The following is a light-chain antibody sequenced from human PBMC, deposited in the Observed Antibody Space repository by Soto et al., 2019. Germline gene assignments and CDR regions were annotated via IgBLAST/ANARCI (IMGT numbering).Light chain of an antibody. J-gene: IGLJ2*01. CDR3: AVWDDSLNGVV. Sequence: QPVLTQPPSASGTPGQRVTISCSGSSSNIGSNTVNWYQQLPGTAPKLFIYSNNQRPSGVPDRFSGSKSGTSASLAISGLQSEDEADYYCAVWDDSLNGVVFGGGTKLTVL. CDR1: SSNIGSNT. V-gene: IGLV1-44*01. CDR2: SNN.